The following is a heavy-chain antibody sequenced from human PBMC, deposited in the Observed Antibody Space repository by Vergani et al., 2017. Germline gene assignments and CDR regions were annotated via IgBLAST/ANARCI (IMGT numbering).Heavy chain of an antibody. D-gene: IGHD1-1*01. CDR1: RFNFNDYV. CDR2: VSYDGYNE. V-gene: IGHV3-30*03. CDR3: ARNPRPRCINSVCRYVFDV. J-gene: IGHJ3*01. Sequence: QEQLMESGGGGVQPGGSLRLSCEGSRFNFNDYVIQWVRPAPGKGLEWVATVSYDGYNEYYADSVRGRFTISRDNSRNTVSLQMDSLRLEDTAVYYCARNPRPRCINSVCRYVFDVWGHGTKVTVSS.